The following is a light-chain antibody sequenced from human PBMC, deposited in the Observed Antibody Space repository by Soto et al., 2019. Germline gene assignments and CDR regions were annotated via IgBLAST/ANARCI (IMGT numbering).Light chain of an antibody. CDR1: QSISSN. CDR3: QQYNNWPPIT. CDR2: GAS. V-gene: IGKV3-15*01. Sequence: EIVMTQSPATLSLSPGERSTLSCRASQSISSNLVWYQQKAGQAPRLLIYGASTRATGIPARFSGSGSGTEFTLTISSLQSEDFAVYYCQQYNNWPPITFGQGTRLEIK. J-gene: IGKJ5*01.